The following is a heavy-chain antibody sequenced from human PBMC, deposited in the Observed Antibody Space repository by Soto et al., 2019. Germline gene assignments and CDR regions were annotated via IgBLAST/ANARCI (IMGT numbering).Heavy chain of an antibody. CDR3: ASSVTEHSYVRLVV. D-gene: IGHD3-16*01. V-gene: IGHV1-3*01. J-gene: IGHJ6*02. Sequence: VASVKVSCKASGFRFNNYVIHWVRQAPGQRLEWMGWIHAGNGATEYSQNFQDRVTITRDTSANTGYMDLSRLTSEDTALYYCASSVTEHSYVRLVVWGQGTTVTVSS. CDR1: GFRFNNYV. CDR2: IHAGNGAT.